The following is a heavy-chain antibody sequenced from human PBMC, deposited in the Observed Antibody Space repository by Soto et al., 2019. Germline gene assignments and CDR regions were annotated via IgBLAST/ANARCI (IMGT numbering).Heavy chain of an antibody. Sequence: QPGGSLRLSCAASGFTFSGSAMHWVRQASGKGLEWVGRIRNKANSYATAYAASEKGRITISRDDTNNTAYLQINSLKTEDAAVYYCTISDYAGPARYWGQGTLVTVSS. CDR2: IRNKANSYAT. J-gene: IGHJ4*02. CDR1: GFTFSGSA. V-gene: IGHV3-73*01. CDR3: TISDYAGPARY. D-gene: IGHD4-17*01.